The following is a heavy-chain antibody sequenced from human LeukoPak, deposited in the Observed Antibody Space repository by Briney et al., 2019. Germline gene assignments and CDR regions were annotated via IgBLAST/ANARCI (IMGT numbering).Heavy chain of an antibody. CDR2: TYYRSKWYN. J-gene: IGHJ4*02. D-gene: IGHD1-1*01. Sequence: SQTLSLTCAISGDSVSSNSAAWNWIRQSPSRGLEWLGRTYYRSKWYNDYAVSVKSRITINPDTSKNQFSLQLNSVTPEDTAVYYCARGGRQLEGAKSPDPKAPGFDYWGQGTLVTVSS. CDR1: GDSVSSNSAA. CDR3: ARGGRQLEGAKSPDPKAPGFDY. V-gene: IGHV6-1*01.